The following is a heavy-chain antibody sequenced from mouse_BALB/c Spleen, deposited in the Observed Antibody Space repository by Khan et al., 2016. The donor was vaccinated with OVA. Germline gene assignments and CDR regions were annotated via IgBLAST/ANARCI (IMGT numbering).Heavy chain of an antibody. J-gene: IGHJ3*01. Sequence: EVQLVESGGGLVKPGGSLKLSCAASGFTFSNYAMSWVRQTPEKRLEWVASISSGGSTYYPDSVKGRFTIYRDNDRNILYLQMSSLRSEDTAMYYCARDYCFTYWGQGTLVTVSA. CDR2: ISSGGST. CDR3: ARDYCFTY. V-gene: IGHV5-6-5*01. CDR1: GFTFSNYA.